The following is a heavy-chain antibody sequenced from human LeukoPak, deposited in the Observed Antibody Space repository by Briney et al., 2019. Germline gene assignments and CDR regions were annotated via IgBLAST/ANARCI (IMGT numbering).Heavy chain of an antibody. CDR3: AKVRWDYGYSGRPDAFDI. D-gene: IGHD5-12*01. J-gene: IGHJ3*02. Sequence: GGSLRLSCAASGFTFSSYWMYWVRQGPGKGLEWVSRINADGITTTYADSVRGRFTISRDNSKNTLYLQMNSLRAEDTAVYYCAKVRWDYGYSGRPDAFDIWGQGTMVTVSP. CDR2: INADGITT. CDR1: GFTFSSYW. V-gene: IGHV3-74*01.